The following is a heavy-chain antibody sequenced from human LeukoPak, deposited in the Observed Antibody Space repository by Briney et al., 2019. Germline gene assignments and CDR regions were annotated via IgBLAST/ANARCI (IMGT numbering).Heavy chain of an antibody. CDR1: GFTFSSYG. CDR3: ARESDYDILTGYYPHDY. J-gene: IGHJ4*02. Sequence: GGSLRLSCAASGFTFSSYGMHWVRQAPGKGLEWVAVISYDGSNKYYADSVKGRFTISRDNSKNTLYLQMNSLRAEDTAVYYCARESDYDILTGYYPHDYWGQGTLVTVSS. D-gene: IGHD3-9*01. CDR2: ISYDGSNK. V-gene: IGHV3-30*03.